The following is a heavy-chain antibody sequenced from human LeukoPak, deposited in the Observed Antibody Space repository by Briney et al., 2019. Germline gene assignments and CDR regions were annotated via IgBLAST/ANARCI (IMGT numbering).Heavy chain of an antibody. Sequence: SGTLSLTCTVSGGSMTYYYWTWIRQAPGKGLEWIGFVYYSGDTNSNPSLKSRVTISVDTSKNQFSLKLSSVTAADTAVYYCARGLYSLGYYFDYWGRGTPVTVSS. V-gene: IGHV4-59*01. CDR1: GGSMTYYY. J-gene: IGHJ4*02. D-gene: IGHD5-18*01. CDR3: ARGLYSLGYYFDY. CDR2: VYYSGDT.